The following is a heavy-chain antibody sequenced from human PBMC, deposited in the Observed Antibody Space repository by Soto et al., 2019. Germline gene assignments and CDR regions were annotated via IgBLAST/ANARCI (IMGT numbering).Heavy chain of an antibody. V-gene: IGHV3-23*01. CDR2: ISGSGGST. CDR3: AKDLVGYSSGWYYYYGMDV. Sequence: GGSLRLSCAASGFTFSSYAMSWVRQAPGKGLEWVSAISGSGGSTYYADSVKGRFTISRDNSKNPLYLQMNSLRAEDTAVYYCAKDLVGYSSGWYYYYGMDVWGQGTTVTVSS. D-gene: IGHD6-19*01. J-gene: IGHJ6*02. CDR1: GFTFSSYA.